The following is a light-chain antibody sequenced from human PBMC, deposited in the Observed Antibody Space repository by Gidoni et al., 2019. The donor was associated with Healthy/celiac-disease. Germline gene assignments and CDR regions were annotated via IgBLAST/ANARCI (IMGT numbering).Light chain of an antibody. CDR1: QSISSY. CDR2: AAS. J-gene: IGKJ4*01. Sequence: IQMTQSPASLSASVGDRVTITCRASQSISSYLNWYQQKPGKAPKLLIYAASSLQSGVPSRFSGSGSGTDFTLTISSLQPEEFATYYCQQSYSTPVTFGGGSKVEIK. CDR3: QQSYSTPVT. V-gene: IGKV1-39*01.